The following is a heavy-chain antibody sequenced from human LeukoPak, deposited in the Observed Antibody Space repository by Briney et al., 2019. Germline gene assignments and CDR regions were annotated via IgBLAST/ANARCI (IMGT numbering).Heavy chain of an antibody. J-gene: IGHJ4*02. Sequence: PSETLSLTCAVSGGSFSGYYWSWIRQPPGKGLEWIGEINHSGSTNYNPSLKSRVTISVDTSKNQFSLKLSSVTAADTAVYYCARTSYYYGSVLFDYWGQGTLVTVSS. CDR2: INHSGST. CDR3: ARTSYYYGSVLFDY. D-gene: IGHD3-10*01. V-gene: IGHV4-34*01. CDR1: GGSFSGYY.